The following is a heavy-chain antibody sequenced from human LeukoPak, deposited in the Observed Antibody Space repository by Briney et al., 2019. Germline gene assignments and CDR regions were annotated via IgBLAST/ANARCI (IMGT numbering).Heavy chain of an antibody. CDR2: IYHSGST. Sequence: PSETLSLTCTVSGYSISSGYYWGWIRQPPGKGLEWIGSIYHSGSTYYNPSLKSRVTISVDTSKNQFSLRLSSVTAADTAVYYCAREGLYDYVWGSYSALDYWGQGTLVTVSS. V-gene: IGHV4-38-2*02. CDR1: GYSISSGYY. D-gene: IGHD3-16*01. CDR3: AREGLYDYVWGSYSALDY. J-gene: IGHJ4*02.